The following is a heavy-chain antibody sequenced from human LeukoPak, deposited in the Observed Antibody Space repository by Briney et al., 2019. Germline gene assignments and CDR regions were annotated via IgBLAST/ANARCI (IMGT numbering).Heavy chain of an antibody. CDR3: ANEGEGYDL. J-gene: IGHJ3*01. Sequence: ASVKVSCKVSGYALSDLSIHWVRQAPGKGLEWMGGFEPEEGKTIYAQNFQGRVSMTEDTSTDTAFMEISTLESGDTAVYYCANEGEGYDLWGQGTLVTVSS. CDR2: FEPEEGKT. V-gene: IGHV1-24*01. CDR1: GYALSDLS. D-gene: IGHD3-22*01.